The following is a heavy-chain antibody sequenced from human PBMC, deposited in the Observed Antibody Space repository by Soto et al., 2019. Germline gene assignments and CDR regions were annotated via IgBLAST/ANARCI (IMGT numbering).Heavy chain of an antibody. CDR3: AREGPEAFRSTWHFDY. J-gene: IGHJ4*02. CDR1: GFTFSNFA. CDR2: MSFDGTTK. V-gene: IGHV3-30-3*01. Sequence: QVQLVESGGGVVQPGRSLRLSCAASGFTFSNFAMHWFRQAPGKGLEWVAVMSFDGTTKFYADSVKGRFTVSRDNSQNTLYLQMSSLRDEDTAIYYCAREGPEAFRSTWHFDYWGQGPLVSVSS. D-gene: IGHD1-26*01.